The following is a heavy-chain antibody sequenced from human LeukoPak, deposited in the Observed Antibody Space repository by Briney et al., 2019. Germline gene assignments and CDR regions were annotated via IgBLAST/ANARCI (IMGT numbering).Heavy chain of an antibody. V-gene: IGHV1-8*01. CDR2: MNPKSGNA. J-gene: IGHJ5*02. CDR3: VRSDYRPLHNWFDP. D-gene: IGHD3-16*01. Sequence: ASVKVSCKASGYTFSSYDINWVRQATGQGLEWMGWMNPKSGNAGYAQQFQGRVTMTSNTYITTAYLELSSLRSDDTAVYYCVRSDYRPLHNWFDPWGQGTLVTVSS. CDR1: GYTFSSYD.